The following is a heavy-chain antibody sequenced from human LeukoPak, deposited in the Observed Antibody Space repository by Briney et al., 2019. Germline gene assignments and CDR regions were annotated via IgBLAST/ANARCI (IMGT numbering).Heavy chain of an antibody. CDR1: GFRFGDYA. J-gene: IGHJ5*02. CDR2: IKTIANGATT. CDR3: SRDYPLGRCSGETCGWFDP. D-gene: IGHD2-15*01. Sequence: GGSLRLSCITSGFRFGDYAMSWFRQAPGKGLEWVGLIKTIANGATTEYAASVKGRFTISRDDSKSVAYLQVDSLEAEDTAMYYCSRDYPLGRCSGETCGWFDPWGQGTLITVSS. V-gene: IGHV3-49*03.